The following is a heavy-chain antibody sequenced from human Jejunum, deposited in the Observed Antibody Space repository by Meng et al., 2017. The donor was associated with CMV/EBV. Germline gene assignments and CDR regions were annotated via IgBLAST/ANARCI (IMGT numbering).Heavy chain of an antibody. CDR1: GFTFSSSA. J-gene: IGHJ3*02. V-gene: IGHV3-30*02. CDR3: AKSVSEGLDI. CDR2: IRHDGSDK. D-gene: IGHD5/OR15-5a*01. Sequence: CAASGFTFSSSAMPWVRQSPVRGLGWVAFIRHDGSDKYYAGSAKGRFTVSRDNSKNTLYLQMNSLRAEDTALYYCAKSVSEGLDIWGQGTRVTVSS.